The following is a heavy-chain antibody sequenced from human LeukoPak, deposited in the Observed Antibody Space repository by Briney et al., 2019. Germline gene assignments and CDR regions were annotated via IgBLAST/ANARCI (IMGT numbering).Heavy chain of an antibody. CDR2: IRYDRNNK. CDR1: GFTFRSFD. CDR3: AVKKQDYGDS. V-gene: IGHV3-30*02. Sequence: PGGSLRLSCAASGFTFRSFDMHWVRQAPGKGLEWVAFIRYDRNNKYYADSVKGRFTISRDNSKNTLYLQMNSLRAEDTAVYYCAVKKQDYGDSWGQGTLVTVSS. J-gene: IGHJ4*02.